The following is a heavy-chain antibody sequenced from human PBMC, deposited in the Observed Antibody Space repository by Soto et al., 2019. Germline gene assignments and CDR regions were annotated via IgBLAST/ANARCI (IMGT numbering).Heavy chain of an antibody. V-gene: IGHV3-23*01. CDR1: GFSFSTYA. J-gene: IGHJ5*02. CDR3: SKHSADQLLSWLDP. D-gene: IGHD1-1*01. Sequence: EVQLLESGGGLVQPGGSLRLSCAASGFSFSTYAMSWVRQAPGKGLEWVSGISAGGGNTYYADSVRGRFTISRDNSKNTVDLQISSLRAEDTALYYCSKHSADQLLSWLDPWCLGTLVTVS. CDR2: ISAGGGNT.